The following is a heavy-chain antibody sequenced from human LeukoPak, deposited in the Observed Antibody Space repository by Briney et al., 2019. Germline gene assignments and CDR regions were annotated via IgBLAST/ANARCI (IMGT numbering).Heavy chain of an antibody. V-gene: IGHV3-30*18. J-gene: IGHJ3*02. Sequence: PGGSLRLSCAASGFTFSSYGMHWVRQAPGKGLEWVAVISYDGSNKYYADSVKGRFTISRDNSENTLYLQMNSLRAEDTAVYYCAKDITMISPGAFDIWGQGTMVTVSS. D-gene: IGHD3-22*01. CDR2: ISYDGSNK. CDR1: GFTFSSYG. CDR3: AKDITMISPGAFDI.